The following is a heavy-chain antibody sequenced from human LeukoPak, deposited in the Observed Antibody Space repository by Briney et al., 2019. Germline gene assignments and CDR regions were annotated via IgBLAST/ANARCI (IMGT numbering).Heavy chain of an antibody. CDR3: ARASGDGRFDY. D-gene: IGHD4-17*01. CDR1: GYNFITYW. V-gene: IGHV5-51*01. Sequence: GESLKISCRASGYNFITYWIGWVRQMPGKGLEWMGIIYPGDFDTRYSPSFQGQVTVSADKSISTAYLQWSSLKASDTAIYYCARASGDGRFDYWGQGTLVTVSS. J-gene: IGHJ4*02. CDR2: IYPGDFDT.